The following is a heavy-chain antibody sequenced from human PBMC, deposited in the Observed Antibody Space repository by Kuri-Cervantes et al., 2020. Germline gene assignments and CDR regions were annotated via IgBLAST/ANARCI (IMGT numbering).Heavy chain of an antibody. J-gene: IGHJ4*02. D-gene: IGHD2-15*01. CDR2: IFSNDEK. Sequence: SGPTLVKPTETLTLTCTVSGFSLSNARMGVSWIRQPPGKALEWLAHIFSNDEKSYSTSLKSRLTISKDTSKSQVVLTMTNMDPVDTATYYCAHRRTPRGWDYWGQGTLVTVSS. V-gene: IGHV2-26*01. CDR3: AHRRTPRGWDY. CDR1: GFSLSNARMG.